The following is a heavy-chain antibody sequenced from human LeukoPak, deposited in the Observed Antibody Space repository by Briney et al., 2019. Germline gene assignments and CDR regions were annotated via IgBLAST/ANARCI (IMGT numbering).Heavy chain of an antibody. CDR3: AKDLSYFYDSRGSYDAFDI. CDR1: GLTFSSYG. J-gene: IGHJ3*02. Sequence: GRSLRLSCAASGLTFSSYGMHWVRQAPGKGLEWVAVISYDGRYKSYADSVKGRFTISRDNSKNTPYLQMNSLRPDDTALFYCAKDLSYFYDSRGSYDAFDIWGQGTLVTVSS. CDR2: ISYDGRYK. D-gene: IGHD3-22*01. V-gene: IGHV3-30*18.